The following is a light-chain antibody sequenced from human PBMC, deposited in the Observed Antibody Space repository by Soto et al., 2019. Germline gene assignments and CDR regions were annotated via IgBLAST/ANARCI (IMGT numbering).Light chain of an antibody. J-gene: IGLJ1*01. CDR3: AAWDDSLSSYV. CDR2: RNY. V-gene: IGLV1-47*01. Sequence: QSVLTQPPSASGTPGQRVSISCSATSSNIGGNYVSWYQQLPGTAPKLLIYRNYQRPSGVPDRFSGSKSGTSASLAISGRRSEDEADYYCAAWDDSLSSYVFGTGTKVTVL. CDR1: SSNIGGNY.